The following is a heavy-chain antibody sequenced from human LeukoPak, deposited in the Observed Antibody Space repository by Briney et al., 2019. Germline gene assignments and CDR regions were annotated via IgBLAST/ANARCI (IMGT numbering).Heavy chain of an antibody. D-gene: IGHD3-3*01. CDR3: ARRITIFGVVIRYYYYGMDV. J-gene: IGHJ6*02. CDR2: MYHSGST. CDR1: GGSISSGAYS. V-gene: IGHV4-30-2*01. Sequence: SETLSLTCAVSGGSISSGAYSWSWIRQAPGKGLEWIGYMYHSGSTYYNPSLKSRVTISVDTSKNQFSLKLSSVTAADTAVYYCARRITIFGVVIRYYYYGMDVWGQGTTVTVSS.